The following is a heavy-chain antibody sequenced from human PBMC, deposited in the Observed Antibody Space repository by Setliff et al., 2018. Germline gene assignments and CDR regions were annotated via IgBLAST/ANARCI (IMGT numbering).Heavy chain of an antibody. J-gene: IGHJ4*02. CDR3: SRLVRFCTRIVCQRLSGDDF. D-gene: IGHD3-10*01. CDR1: GYTFTDFG. V-gene: IGHV1-18*01. Sequence: ASVKVSCKASGYTFTDFGVSWVRQAPGQGLEWVGWISPHNGNTYYAPKFQGTVLMTADTSTTTAYLELRSLRSDDTAVYYCSRLVRFCTRIVCQRLSGDDFWGQGTLVTVSS. CDR2: ISPHNGNT.